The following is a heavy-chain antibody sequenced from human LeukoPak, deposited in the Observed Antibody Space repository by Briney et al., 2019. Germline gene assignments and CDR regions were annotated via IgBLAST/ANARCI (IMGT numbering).Heavy chain of an antibody. Sequence: SVKVSCKASGGTFSSYAISWVRQAPGQGLEWMGGIIPIFGTANYAQKFQGRVTITADESTSTAYMELSSLRSEDTAVYYCARGYDFWSGYYDYWGQGTLVTVSS. CDR1: GGTFSSYA. D-gene: IGHD3-3*01. V-gene: IGHV1-69*13. CDR2: IIPIFGTA. J-gene: IGHJ4*02. CDR3: ARGYDFWSGYYDY.